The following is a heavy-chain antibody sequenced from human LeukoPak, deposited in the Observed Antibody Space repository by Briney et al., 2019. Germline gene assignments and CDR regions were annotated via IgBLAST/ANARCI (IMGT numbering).Heavy chain of an antibody. CDR1: GGSMSSSTSY. D-gene: IGHD6-19*01. J-gene: IGHJ4*02. Sequence: SETLSLPCTVSGGSMSSSTSYWGWVRQPPGRGLEWIGSSYYSASTYYNPSLMGRVTISVDTSKNHFSLKLSSVTAADTAVYYCARLRGWYQYYLDYWGQGTLVTVSS. V-gene: IGHV4-39*02. CDR3: ARLRGWYQYYLDY. CDR2: SYYSAST.